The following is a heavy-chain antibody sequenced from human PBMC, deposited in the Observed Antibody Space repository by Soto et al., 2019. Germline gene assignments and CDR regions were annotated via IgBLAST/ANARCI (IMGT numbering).Heavy chain of an antibody. J-gene: IGHJ6*03. CDR3: ARGGTGHMDV. CDR1: GGSFSDYY. CDR2: INHRGSS. V-gene: IGHV4-34*01. Sequence: QVQLQQWGAGLLKPSETLSLTCAVYGGSFSDYYWSWIRQPPGKGLEWIGEINHRGSSNYNPSLKSRVTTSVDTSENQCSVRLSSVTAADTAVYYCARGGTGHMDVWGKGITVTVS.